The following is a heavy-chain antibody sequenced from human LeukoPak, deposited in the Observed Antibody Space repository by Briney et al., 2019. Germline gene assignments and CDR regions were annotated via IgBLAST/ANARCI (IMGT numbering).Heavy chain of an antibody. V-gene: IGHV3-7*01. Sequence: GGSLRLSCAASGFTFSSYWMSWVRQAPGKGLEWVANIKQDGSEKYYVDSVKGRFTISRDNAKNSLYLQMNSLRAEDTAVYYCARDEGYCSSTSCGSYGMDVWGQGTTVTVSS. D-gene: IGHD2-2*01. CDR3: ARDEGYCSSTSCGSYGMDV. CDR2: IKQDGSEK. CDR1: GFTFSSYW. J-gene: IGHJ6*02.